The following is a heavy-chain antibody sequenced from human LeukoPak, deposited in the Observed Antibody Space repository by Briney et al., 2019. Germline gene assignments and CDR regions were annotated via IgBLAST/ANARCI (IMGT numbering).Heavy chain of an antibody. CDR1: GFTVSSNY. V-gene: IGHV3-66*01. CDR3: ARGSDYYDSSGYYFDY. J-gene: IGHJ4*02. CDR2: IYSGGST. D-gene: IGHD3-22*01. Sequence: GGSLRLSCAASGFTVSSNYMSWVRQAPGKGLEWVSVIYSGGSTYYADSVKGRFTISIDNSKNTLYLQMNSLRAEDTAVYYCARGSDYYDSSGYYFDYWGQGTLVTVSS.